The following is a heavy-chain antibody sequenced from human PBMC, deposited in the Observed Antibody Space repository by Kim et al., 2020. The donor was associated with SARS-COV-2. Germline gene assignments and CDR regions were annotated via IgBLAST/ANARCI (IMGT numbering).Heavy chain of an antibody. J-gene: IGHJ4*02. CDR3: LTGGWGWIGDY. D-gene: IGHD3-10*01. CDR2: IDGSDGTT. Sequence: GGSLRLSCTTSGFTFTGHAMSWVRQAPGKGLEWVSSIDGSDGTTYYVDSVKGRFSISSDDSKNTLYLQMSALRADDTAAYYCLTGGWGWIGDYGCQGTL. V-gene: IGHV3-23*01. CDR1: GFTFTGHA.